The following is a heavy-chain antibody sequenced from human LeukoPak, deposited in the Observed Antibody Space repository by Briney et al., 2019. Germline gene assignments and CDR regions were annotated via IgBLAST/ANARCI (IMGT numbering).Heavy chain of an antibody. CDR2: IFYSGST. D-gene: IGHD4-17*01. J-gene: IGHJ4*02. Sequence: SETLSLTCTVSGDSISSSSYYWGWIRQPPGKGLEWIGSIFYSGSTYYNPSLKSRVTISVDTSKIQFSLKLSSVTAADTAVYYCARSTVTTWVGDFDYWGQGTLVTVSS. CDR3: ARSTVTTWVGDFDY. V-gene: IGHV4-39*01. CDR1: GDSISSSSYY.